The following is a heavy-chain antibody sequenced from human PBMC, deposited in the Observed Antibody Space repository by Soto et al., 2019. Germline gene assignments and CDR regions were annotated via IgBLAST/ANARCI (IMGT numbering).Heavy chain of an antibody. CDR1: GFTFSTYN. Sequence: GGSLRLSCAASGFTFSTYNMNWVRQAPGKGLEWVSYISSSSRAIYYADSVKGRFTISRDNAKNSLYLQMNSLRDEDTAVYYCARVPLTCGGDCYIADYWGQGTLVTVSS. J-gene: IGHJ4*02. CDR3: ARVPLTCGGDCYIADY. D-gene: IGHD2-21*02. CDR2: ISSSSRAI. V-gene: IGHV3-48*02.